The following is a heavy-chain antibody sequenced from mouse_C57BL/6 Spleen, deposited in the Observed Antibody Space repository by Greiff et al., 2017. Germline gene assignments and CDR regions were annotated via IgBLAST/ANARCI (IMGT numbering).Heavy chain of an antibody. J-gene: IGHJ3*01. CDR2: IYPGDGDT. V-gene: IGHV1-82*01. Sequence: VQLQQSGPELVKPGASVKISCKASGYAFSSSWMNWVKQRPGKGLEWIGRIYPGDGDTNYNGKFKGKATLTADKSSSPAYMQLSSLTSEDSAVYCCARSDSSGYWFAYWGQGTLVTVSA. CDR1: GYAFSSSW. D-gene: IGHD3-2*02. CDR3: ARSDSSGYWFAY.